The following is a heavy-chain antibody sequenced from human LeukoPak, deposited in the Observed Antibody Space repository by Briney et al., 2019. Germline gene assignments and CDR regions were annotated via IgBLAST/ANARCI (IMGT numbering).Heavy chain of an antibody. J-gene: IGHJ4*02. CDR3: ARALNPDYYDSSGYPLD. CDR2: IIPIFGTA. Sequence: SVKVSCKASGGTFSSYAISWVRQAPGQGLEWMGGIIPIFGTANYAQKFQGRVTITADKSTSTAYMELSSLRSEDTAVYYCARALNPDYYDSSGYPLDWGQGTLVTVSS. CDR1: GGTFSSYA. D-gene: IGHD3-22*01. V-gene: IGHV1-69*06.